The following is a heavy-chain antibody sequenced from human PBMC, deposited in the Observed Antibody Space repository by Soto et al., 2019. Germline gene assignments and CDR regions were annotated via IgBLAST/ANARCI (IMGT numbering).Heavy chain of an antibody. Sequence: QVQLQESGPGLVKPSQTLSLTCTVSGGSISSGDYYWSWIRQPPGKGLELLGYIHYGGSTYYNPSLKSRVTISVDPSKTQFTLKLSSVTAADTAVYYCARRGGGVPELYFDYWGQGTLVTVSS. D-gene: IGHD2-15*01. CDR1: GGSISSGDYY. J-gene: IGHJ4*02. V-gene: IGHV4-30-4*01. CDR2: IHYGGST. CDR3: ARRGGGVPELYFDY.